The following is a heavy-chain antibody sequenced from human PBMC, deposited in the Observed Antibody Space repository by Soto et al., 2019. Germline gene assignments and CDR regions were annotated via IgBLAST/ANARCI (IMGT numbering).Heavy chain of an antibody. CDR3: ARDGSGRAIEY. Sequence: SETLSLTCPVAGGSLSSYCWSWIRQPPGKGLEWIGCTYYRGSTNYDPSLRSRVTISSDTSKNQVFLKVSAVTAADTAVYYCARDGSGRAIEYWGQGTLVTVSS. V-gene: IGHV4-59*01. CDR1: GGSLSSYC. D-gene: IGHD6-19*01. J-gene: IGHJ4*02. CDR2: TYYRGST.